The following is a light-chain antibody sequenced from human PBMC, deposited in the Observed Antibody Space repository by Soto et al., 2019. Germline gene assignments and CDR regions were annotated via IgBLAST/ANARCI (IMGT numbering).Light chain of an antibody. CDR3: QQRSNWPPS. Sequence: EVVLTQSPATLSLSPGERATLSCRASQSVSNHLAWYQQKPGQAPRLLIYDASNRATGVPARLSESGSGTDFTLTISSLEPEDSAMYYCQQRSNWPPSFGGGTRVEIK. J-gene: IGKJ4*01. V-gene: IGKV3-11*01. CDR2: DAS. CDR1: QSVSNH.